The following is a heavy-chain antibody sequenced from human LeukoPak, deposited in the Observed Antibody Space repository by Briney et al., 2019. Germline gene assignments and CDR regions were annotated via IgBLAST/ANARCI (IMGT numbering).Heavy chain of an antibody. J-gene: IGHJ6*04. V-gene: IGHV5-10-1*01. Sequence: GESLKISCKGSGYSFTSYWISWVRQTPGKGLEWMGRIDPSDSYTNYSPSFQGHVTISADKSISTAYLQWSSLKASDTAMYYCARHDYGDLLNYYGMDVWGKGTTVTVSS. CDR1: GYSFTSYW. CDR3: ARHDYGDLLNYYGMDV. D-gene: IGHD4-17*01. CDR2: IDPSDSYT.